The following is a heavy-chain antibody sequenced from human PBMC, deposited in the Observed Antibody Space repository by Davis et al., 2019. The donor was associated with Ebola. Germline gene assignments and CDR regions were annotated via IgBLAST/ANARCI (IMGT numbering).Heavy chain of an antibody. CDR3: ARDSDGAPRVPAAYFDY. Sequence: PGGSLRLSCAASGFTFSSYAMHWVRQAPGKGLEWVAVISYDGSNKYYADSVKGRFTISRDNSKNTLYLQMNSLRAEDTAVYYCARDSDGAPRVPAAYFDYWGQGTLVTVSS. CDR1: GFTFSSYA. D-gene: IGHD2-2*01. J-gene: IGHJ4*02. V-gene: IGHV3-30-3*01. CDR2: ISYDGSNK.